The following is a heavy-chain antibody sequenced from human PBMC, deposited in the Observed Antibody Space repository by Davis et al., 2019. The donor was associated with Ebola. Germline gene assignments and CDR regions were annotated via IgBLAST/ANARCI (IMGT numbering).Heavy chain of an antibody. CDR3: ARRVGARSGFDS. CDR2: LNPNRGNT. Sequence: ASVKVSCKASGYTFTNYDINWVRQATGQGLEWMGWLNPNRGNTDSTHKFQGRLTMTKNISIGTAYMELSTLTSEDTAVYYCARRVGARSGFDSWGQGSLVTVSS. CDR1: GYTFTNYD. V-gene: IGHV1-8*01. J-gene: IGHJ4*02. D-gene: IGHD1-26*01.